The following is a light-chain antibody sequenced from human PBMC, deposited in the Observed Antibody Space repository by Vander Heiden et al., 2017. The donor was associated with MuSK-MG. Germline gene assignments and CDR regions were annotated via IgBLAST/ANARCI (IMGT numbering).Light chain of an antibody. Sequence: DIVMTQSPLSLPVTPGEPASISCRSSESLLHSNGYKYLDWYIQKPGQSPQLLIFFACNRASGVTDRFSGSGSGTDFTLQISSVDTEDAGVYFCMQSLQTPYLFGQGTKLEIK. CDR1: ESLLHSNGYKY. V-gene: IGKV2-28*01. CDR2: FAC. CDR3: MQSLQTPYL. J-gene: IGKJ2*01.